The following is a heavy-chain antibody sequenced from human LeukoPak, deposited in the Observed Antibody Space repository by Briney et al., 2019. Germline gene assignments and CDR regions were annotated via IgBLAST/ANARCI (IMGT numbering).Heavy chain of an antibody. J-gene: IGHJ4*02. CDR2: ISGSGART. Sequence: GGSLRLSCAASGFTFSTYAMIWVRQAPGKGLEWASSISGSGARTYYADSVKGRFTISRDNSKNTLYLQMNSLRAEDTAVYYCAKDGYYYDSSGYYYVGYYFDYWGQGTLVTVSS. CDR1: GFTFSTYA. V-gene: IGHV3-23*01. CDR3: AKDGYYYDSSGYYYVGYYFDY. D-gene: IGHD3-22*01.